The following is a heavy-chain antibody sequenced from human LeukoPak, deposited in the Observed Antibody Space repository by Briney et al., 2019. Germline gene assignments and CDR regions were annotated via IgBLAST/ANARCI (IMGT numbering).Heavy chain of an antibody. CDR1: GYTFTGYY. D-gene: IGHD3-10*01. J-gene: IGHJ4*02. V-gene: IGHV1-2*02. Sequence: GASVKVSCKASGYTFTGYYIHWVRQAPGQGLEWMGWINPSSDATNYAQKFQGRVTVTRDTSISTAYMELSRQRSDDTAVYYCARVGEYGSGSYLVYWGQGTLVTVSS. CDR2: INPSSDAT. CDR3: ARVGEYGSGSYLVY.